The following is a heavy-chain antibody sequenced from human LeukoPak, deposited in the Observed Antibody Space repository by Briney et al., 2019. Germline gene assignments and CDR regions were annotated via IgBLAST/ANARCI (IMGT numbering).Heavy chain of an antibody. J-gene: IGHJ4*02. V-gene: IGHV1-69*13. CDR2: IIPIFGTT. CDR3: ARVGYCISATCLFGGFDY. CDR1: GGTFSSYA. Sequence: SVKVSFKTSGGTFSSYAISWVRQAPGQGLEWMGEIIPIFGTTKYAQKFQGRVTITADESTSTAYMELSSLRSEDTAVYYCARVGYCISATCLFGGFDYWGQGTLVTVSS. D-gene: IGHD2-15*01.